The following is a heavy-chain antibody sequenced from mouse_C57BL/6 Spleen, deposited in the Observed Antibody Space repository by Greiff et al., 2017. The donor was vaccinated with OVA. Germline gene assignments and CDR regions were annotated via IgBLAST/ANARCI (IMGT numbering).Heavy chain of an antibody. J-gene: IGHJ3*01. Sequence: VQLQESGAELVKPGASVKLSCKASGYTFTSYWMHWVKQRPGQGLEWIGMIHPNSGSTNYNEKFKSKATLTVDKSSSTAYMQLSSLTSEDSAVYYCARSGYYGSSLAYWGQGTLVTVSA. CDR3: ARSGYYGSSLAY. V-gene: IGHV1-64*01. D-gene: IGHD1-1*01. CDR2: IHPNSGST. CDR1: GYTFTSYW.